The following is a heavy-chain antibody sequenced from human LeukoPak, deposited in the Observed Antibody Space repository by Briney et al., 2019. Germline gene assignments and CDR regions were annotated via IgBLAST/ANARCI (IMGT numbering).Heavy chain of an antibody. CDR3: ARGTYGSGGHNWFDP. V-gene: IGHV4-59*12. CDR1: GGSISSYY. J-gene: IGHJ5*02. D-gene: IGHD3-10*01. CDR2: IYYSGST. Sequence: SETLSLTCTVSGGSISSYYWSWIRQPPGKGLEWIGYIYYSGSTNYNPSHKSRVTMSVDTSKNQFSLKLSSVTAADTAVYYCARGTYGSGGHNWFDPWGQGTLVTVSS.